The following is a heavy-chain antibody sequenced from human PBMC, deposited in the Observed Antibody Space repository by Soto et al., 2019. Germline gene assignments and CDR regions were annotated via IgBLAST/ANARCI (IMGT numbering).Heavy chain of an antibody. J-gene: IGHJ4*02. Sequence: SLRLSCAASGFKFSDHWMSWVRQAPGKGLEWVGNIKHDTSEAHYADSVKGRFTITRDNIKNFLFLQMNGLRSDDTASYYCARDGLLFSGPYRPSRFDYWGLGTLVTVSS. CDR1: GFKFSDHW. CDR2: IKHDTSEA. D-gene: IGHD3-16*02. V-gene: IGHV3-7*03. CDR3: ARDGLLFSGPYRPSRFDY.